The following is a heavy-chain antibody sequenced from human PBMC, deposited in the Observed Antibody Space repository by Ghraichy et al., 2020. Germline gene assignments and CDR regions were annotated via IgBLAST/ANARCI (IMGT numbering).Heavy chain of an antibody. D-gene: IGHD2-21*02. Sequence: GGSLRLSCPASGFTFSTYGMHWVRQAPGKGLGWVAVISDDGSDKYYAESVKGRFTISRDNSKNTLFLQINSLRPEDTAVYYCAKEVTWGAFDIWGQGTVVTVSS. J-gene: IGHJ3*02. CDR1: GFTFSTYG. V-gene: IGHV3-30*18. CDR3: AKEVTWGAFDI. CDR2: ISDDGSDK.